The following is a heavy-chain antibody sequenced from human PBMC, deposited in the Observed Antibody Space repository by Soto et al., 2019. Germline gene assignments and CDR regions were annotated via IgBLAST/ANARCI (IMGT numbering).Heavy chain of an antibody. CDR1: GGSISTTDW. Sequence: SETLSLTCAVSGGSISTTDWGSWVRQPPGKGLEWIGEVYHSGSFNYNPSLKSRLTISVDKSKNQFSLNLSSVTVADTAVYYCATGPEYSSRWFSNWGQGTLVTVSS. J-gene: IGHJ4*02. V-gene: IGHV4-4*02. CDR2: VYHSGSF. D-gene: IGHD6-13*01. CDR3: ATGPEYSSRWFSN.